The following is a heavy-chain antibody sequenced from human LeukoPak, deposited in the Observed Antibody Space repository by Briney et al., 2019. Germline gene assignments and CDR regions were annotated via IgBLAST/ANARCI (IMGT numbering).Heavy chain of an antibody. J-gene: IGHJ3*02. D-gene: IGHD3-9*01. V-gene: IGHV3-48*03. CDR1: GVTFSSYE. CDR3: EGYDILTGPEAFDI. CDR2: ISSSGTTM. Sequence: GGSLRLSCAATGVTFSSYEMNWVRRAPGKGLEWVSYISSSGTTMYYADSVKGRFTISRDNAKNSLYLQMNSLRAEDTAIYYCEGYDILTGPEAFDIWGQGTVVTVSS.